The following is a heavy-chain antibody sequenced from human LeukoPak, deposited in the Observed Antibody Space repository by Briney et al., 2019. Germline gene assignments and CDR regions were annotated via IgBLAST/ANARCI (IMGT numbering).Heavy chain of an antibody. CDR1: GFTFSSYW. CDR3: AREPHCSSTSCKDAFDI. Sequence: GGSLRLSCAASGFTFSSYWMSWVRQAPGKGLEWVANIKQDGSEKYYVDSVKGRFTISRDNAKNSLYLQMNSLRAEDTAVYYCAREPHCSSTSCKDAFDIWGQGTMVTVSS. D-gene: IGHD2-2*01. CDR2: IKQDGSEK. J-gene: IGHJ3*02. V-gene: IGHV3-7*01.